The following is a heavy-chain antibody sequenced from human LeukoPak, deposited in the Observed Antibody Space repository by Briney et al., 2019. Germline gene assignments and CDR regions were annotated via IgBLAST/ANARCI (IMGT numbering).Heavy chain of an antibody. J-gene: IGHJ4*02. CDR3: ATEHYYDSSGYSPY. D-gene: IGHD3-22*01. CDR2: ISAYNGNT. Sequence: ASVKVSCKPSGYTFTRYGISWVRQAPGQGLEWMGWISAYNGNTNYAQKLQGRVTMTTDTSTSTAYMELRSLRSDDTAVYYCATEHYYDSSGYSPYWGQGTLVTVSS. CDR1: GYTFTRYG. V-gene: IGHV1-18*01.